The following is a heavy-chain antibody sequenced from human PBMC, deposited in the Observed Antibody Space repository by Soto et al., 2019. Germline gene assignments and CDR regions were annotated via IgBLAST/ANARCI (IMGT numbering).Heavy chain of an antibody. Sequence: EVHLLESGGGLVQPGGSLRLSCSASGFTFRSYAMSWVRQAPGKGLEWVSGISGCGSDTYYSYSVRGRFTISRDNSKNTLYLQMNSLRVEDSAVYFCAKDDSLEWFFPLDAWGQGTLVTVSS. CDR3: AKDDSLEWFFPLDA. D-gene: IGHD3-3*01. V-gene: IGHV3-23*01. J-gene: IGHJ5*02. CDR2: ISGCGSDT. CDR1: GFTFRSYA.